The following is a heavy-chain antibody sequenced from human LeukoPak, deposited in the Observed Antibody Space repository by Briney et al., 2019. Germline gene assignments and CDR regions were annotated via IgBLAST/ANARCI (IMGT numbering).Heavy chain of an antibody. Sequence: SQTLSLTCAISGDTVSSNSAAWNWIRQPPWRCLEWLGRTYFRAKWYNDYAVSVKSRITINPDISKNQFSIQLNSVTPEHRAVYSCARAPVVPARPDYYYYSMDVWGKGTTVTVSS. J-gene: IGHJ6*03. V-gene: IGHV6-1*01. CDR3: ARAPVVPARPDYYYYSMDV. D-gene: IGHD2-2*01. CDR2: TYFRAKWYN. CDR1: GDTVSSNSAA.